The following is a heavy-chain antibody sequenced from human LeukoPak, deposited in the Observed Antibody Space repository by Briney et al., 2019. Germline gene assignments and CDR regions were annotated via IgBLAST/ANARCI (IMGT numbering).Heavy chain of an antibody. J-gene: IGHJ4*03. CDR2: IWYDGSNK. D-gene: IGHD5-18*01. V-gene: IGHV3-33*01. CDR1: GFTFSSYG. Sequence: PGRSLRLSCAASGFTFSSYGMHWVRQAPGKGLEWVAVIWYDGSNKYYADSVKGRFTISRDNSKNTLYLQMNSLRAEDTAVYYCARAGIQLWPGPFDYWGQGTTVTVSS. CDR3: ARAGIQLWPGPFDY.